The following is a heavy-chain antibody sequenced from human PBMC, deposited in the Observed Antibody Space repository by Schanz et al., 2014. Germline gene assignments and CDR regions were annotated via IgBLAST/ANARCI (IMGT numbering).Heavy chain of an antibody. CDR2: LSEGGGGT. Sequence: EVQLVESGGGWVQPGGSLRLSCAASGFTFSDYSMNWVRQAPGKGLEWVSALSEGGGGTHYADSVRGRFTISRDNSKNTLYLQMNSLRAEDTAVYYCARKVVATIGGYYDNWGQGTLVIVSS. D-gene: IGHD5-12*01. V-gene: IGHV3-23*04. J-gene: IGHJ4*02. CDR1: GFTFSDYS. CDR3: ARKVVATIGGYYDN.